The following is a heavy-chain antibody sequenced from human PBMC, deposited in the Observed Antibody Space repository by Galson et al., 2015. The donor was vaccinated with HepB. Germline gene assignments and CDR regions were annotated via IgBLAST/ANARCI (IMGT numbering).Heavy chain of an antibody. J-gene: IGHJ6*02. Sequence: SLRLSCAASGFTFSSYAMHWVRQAPGKGLEWVAVISYDGSNKYYADSVKGRFPISRDNSKNTLYLQMNSLRAEDTAVYYCARDRFLEWLSGMDVWGQGTTVTVSS. CDR2: ISYDGSNK. CDR3: ARDRFLEWLSGMDV. CDR1: GFTFSSYA. D-gene: IGHD3-3*01. V-gene: IGHV3-30-3*01.